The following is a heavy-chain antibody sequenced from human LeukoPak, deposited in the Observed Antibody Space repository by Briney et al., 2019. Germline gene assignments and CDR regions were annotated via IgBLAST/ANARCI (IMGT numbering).Heavy chain of an antibody. CDR1: GFTFSSYW. J-gene: IGHJ4*02. Sequence: GGSLRLSCAASGFTFSSYWMSWVRQAPGKGLEWVANIKQDGSEKYYVDSVKGRFTISRDNSKNTLYLQMNSLKTEDTAVYYCTTRTRIWSGYPKWGQGTLVTVSS. V-gene: IGHV3-7*03. CDR2: IKQDGSEK. CDR3: TTRTRIWSGYPK. D-gene: IGHD3-3*01.